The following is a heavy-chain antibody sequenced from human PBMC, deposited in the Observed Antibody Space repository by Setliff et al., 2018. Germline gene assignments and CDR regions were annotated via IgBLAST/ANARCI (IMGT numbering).Heavy chain of an antibody. Sequence: SETLSLTCTVSGGSIRSSTHYWGWIRQPPGKGLEWIGTIYYSGLTYYTPSLRSRATISVDTSKNRFSLQLSSVTAADTAVYYCARETTMTYYFYYMDVWGKGTTVTVSS. J-gene: IGHJ6*03. V-gene: IGHV4-39*02. D-gene: IGHD4-17*01. CDR1: GGSIRSSTHY. CDR2: IYYSGLT. CDR3: ARETTMTYYFYYMDV.